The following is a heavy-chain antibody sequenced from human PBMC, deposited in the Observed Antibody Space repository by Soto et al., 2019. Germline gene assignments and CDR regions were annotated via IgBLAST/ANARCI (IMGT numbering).Heavy chain of an antibody. CDR3: ASEDDYGYRYINSGLEL. CDR2: ISFDGTKK. CDR1: GFTFNIYA. J-gene: IGHJ6*02. Sequence: GGSLRLSCAASGFTFNIYALHWVRQAPGKGLEWVAVISFDGTKKYYSDSVKGRFTISRDNLKNTLYLQMNNLRVEDAALSFCASEDDYGYRYINSGLELCGQGNTVTV. V-gene: IGHV3-30-3*01. D-gene: IGHD4-17*01.